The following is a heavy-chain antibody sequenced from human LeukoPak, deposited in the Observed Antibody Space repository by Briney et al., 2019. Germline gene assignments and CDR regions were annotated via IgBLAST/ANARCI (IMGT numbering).Heavy chain of an antibody. V-gene: IGHV4-4*07. J-gene: IGHJ4*02. CDR2: MFTTGST. CDR3: ARDLGGGYGSGSFYDY. Sequence: SEILSLTCTVSGGSISNYFWSWIRQPAGGRLEWIGRMFTTGSTSYNPSLKSRVTMSVDTSKNQFSLRLSSVTAADTALYYCARDLGGGYGSGSFYDYWGPGTLVTVSS. CDR1: GGSISNYF. D-gene: IGHD3-10*01.